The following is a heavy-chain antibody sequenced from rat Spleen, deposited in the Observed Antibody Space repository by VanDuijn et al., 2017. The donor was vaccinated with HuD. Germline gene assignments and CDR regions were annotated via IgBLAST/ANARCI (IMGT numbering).Heavy chain of an antibody. J-gene: IGHJ3*01. D-gene: IGHD1-11*01. CDR2: IWAGGST. V-gene: IGHV2-72*01. CDR3: ARSYGGYTQHWFAY. CDR1: GFSLGSNG. Sequence: QVQLKESGPGLVKPSETLSLTCTVSGFSLGSNGVGWVRQPLGKGLMWMGTIWAGGSTNYNSAVKSRLSISRDTSKSQVFLKMNSLETDDTAIYFCARSYGGYTQHWFAYWGQGTLVTVSS.